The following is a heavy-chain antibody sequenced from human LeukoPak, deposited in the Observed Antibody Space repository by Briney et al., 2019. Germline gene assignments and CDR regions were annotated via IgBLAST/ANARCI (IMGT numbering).Heavy chain of an antibody. J-gene: IGHJ5*02. V-gene: IGHV3-33*01. D-gene: IGHD3-3*01. Sequence: GGSLRLSCAASGFSFWHHAMHWVRQAPGKGLEWLSQIWSDGNNKYYADTERGRFTISRDNAKNSLYLQMNSLRAEDTAVYYCARDGITILDPWGQGTLVTVSS. CDR1: GFSFWHHA. CDR3: ARDGITILDP. CDR2: IWSDGNNK.